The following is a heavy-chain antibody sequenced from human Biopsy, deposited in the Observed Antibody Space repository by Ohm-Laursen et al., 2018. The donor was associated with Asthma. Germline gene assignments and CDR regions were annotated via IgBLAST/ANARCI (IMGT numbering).Heavy chain of an antibody. CDR3: AGFCSGGNCPDH. CDR2: IHYSGST. CDR1: GISIRSYY. Sequence: TLSLTCTVSGISIRSYYWTWIRQPPGKGLEWTGNIHYSGSTYSNSSLKSRVTISVDTSKKQILLRLSSVIAADTAVYYCAGFCSGGNCPDHWGQGTLVTVSS. V-gene: IGHV4-59*01. J-gene: IGHJ4*02. D-gene: IGHD2-15*01.